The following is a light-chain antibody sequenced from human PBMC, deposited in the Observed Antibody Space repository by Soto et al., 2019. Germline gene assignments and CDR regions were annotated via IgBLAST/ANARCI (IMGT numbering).Light chain of an antibody. Sequence: DIVMTQSPDSLAVSLGERATINCKSSQSVLYSSNNDNYLAWYQHKPGQPPNVLIYWASSRESGVPDRFSGSGSGTDFTLTISSLQAEDVAIYYCQQYFETPYTFGQGTRLEIK. CDR1: QSVLYSSNNDNY. CDR3: QQYFETPYT. CDR2: WAS. J-gene: IGKJ2*01. V-gene: IGKV4-1*01.